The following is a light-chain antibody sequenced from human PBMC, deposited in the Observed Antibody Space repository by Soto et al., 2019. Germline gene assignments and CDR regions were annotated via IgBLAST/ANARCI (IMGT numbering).Light chain of an antibody. V-gene: IGLV2-8*01. CDR2: EVV. Sequence: QSALTQPPSASGSPGQSVTISCTGTKSDIGVYDFVSWYQHHPGKAPRLIIYEVVQRPSGVPDRFSGSKSGNTASLTVSGLQAADEADYFCKSYAGSNNYVFGSGTKFTVL. CDR1: KSDIGVYDF. J-gene: IGLJ1*01. CDR3: KSYAGSNNYV.